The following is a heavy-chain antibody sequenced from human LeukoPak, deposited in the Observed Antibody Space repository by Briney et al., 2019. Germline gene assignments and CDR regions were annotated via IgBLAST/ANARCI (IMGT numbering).Heavy chain of an antibody. V-gene: IGHV4-59*01. D-gene: IGHD2-2*01. J-gene: IGHJ4*02. CDR3: ARYQLPDY. CDR1: GASMTGYY. Sequence: PSETLSLTCTVSGASMTGYYWTWIRQPPGKGLEWIGYIYYSGSTSYNPSLKSRVTISLDTSKNQFSLKMTSATAADTAVYYCARYQLPDYWGPGTLVTVSS. CDR2: IYYSGST.